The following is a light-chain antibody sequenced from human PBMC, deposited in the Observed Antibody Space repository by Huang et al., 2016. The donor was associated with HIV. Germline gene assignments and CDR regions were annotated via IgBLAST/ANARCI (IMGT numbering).Light chain of an antibody. J-gene: IGKJ2*01. CDR1: QSISIW. V-gene: IGKV1-5*03. CDR2: KAS. CDR3: QQYYSFSPYT. Sequence: DIQMTQSPSPLSASVGDRVTITCRASQSISIWLAWYQQKPGKAPKLLIYKASTLERGVPSRFSGSGSGTEFTLTISSLQPDDFATYYCQQYYSFSPYTFGQGTKLEIK.